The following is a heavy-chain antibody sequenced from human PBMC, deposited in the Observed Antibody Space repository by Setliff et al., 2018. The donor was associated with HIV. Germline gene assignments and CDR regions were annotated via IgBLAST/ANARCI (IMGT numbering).Heavy chain of an antibody. CDR1: GFTFSSYS. Sequence: LRLSCAASGFTFSSYSMNWVRQAPGKGLEWVSSISSTSYYIYYADSVKGRFTISRDNAKTSLYLQMNSLRAEDTAVYYCVRQPCSGGSCYSRDFDYWGQGTLVTVSS. J-gene: IGHJ4*02. CDR3: VRQPCSGGSCYSRDFDY. D-gene: IGHD2-15*01. CDR2: ISSTSYYI. V-gene: IGHV3-21*01.